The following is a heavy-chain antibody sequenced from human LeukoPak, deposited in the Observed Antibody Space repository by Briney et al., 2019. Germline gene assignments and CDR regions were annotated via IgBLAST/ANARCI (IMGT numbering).Heavy chain of an antibody. CDR1: GYTFTSYA. V-gene: IGHV7-4-1*02. Sequence: ASVTVSFTASGYTFTSYAMNWVRQAPGQGPEWMGWINTNTWNRTYTQGCAGRFVIYLVTSGSTAYLQISSLKAEDTAVSYCARDMSYYDFWSGNDAFDIWGQGTMVTVSS. J-gene: IGHJ3*02. CDR2: INTNTWNR. D-gene: IGHD3-3*01. CDR3: ARDMSYYDFWSGNDAFDI.